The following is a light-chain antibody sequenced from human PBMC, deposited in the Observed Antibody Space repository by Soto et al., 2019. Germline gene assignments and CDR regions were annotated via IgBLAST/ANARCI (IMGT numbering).Light chain of an antibody. V-gene: IGLV2-14*01. CDR3: SSYTSSTTQV. Sequence: SALTQPASVSGSPGQSITISCTGTSSDVGSYNYVSWYQQHPGKVPKLVIYEVSNRPSGISYRFSGSKSGNTASLTISGLQAEDEADYYCSSYTSSTTQVFGGGTKVTVL. CDR1: SSDVGSYNY. J-gene: IGLJ3*02. CDR2: EVS.